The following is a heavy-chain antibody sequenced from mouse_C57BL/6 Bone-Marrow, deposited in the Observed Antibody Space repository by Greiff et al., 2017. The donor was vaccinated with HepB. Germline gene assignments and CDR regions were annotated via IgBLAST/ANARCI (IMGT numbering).Heavy chain of an antibody. Sequence: QVQLQQPGAELVKPGASVKMSCKASGYTFTSYWITWVKQRPGQGLEWIGDIYPGSGSTNYNEQFKSKATLTVDTASSTAYMQLSSLTSEDSAVYYCAREENSSGYVAWFAYWGQGTRVTVSA. J-gene: IGHJ3*01. D-gene: IGHD3-2*02. CDR2: IYPGSGST. V-gene: IGHV1-55*01. CDR3: AREENSSGYVAWFAY. CDR1: GYTFTSYW.